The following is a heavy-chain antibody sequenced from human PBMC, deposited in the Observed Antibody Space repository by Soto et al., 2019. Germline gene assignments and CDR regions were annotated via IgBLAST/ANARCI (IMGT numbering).Heavy chain of an antibody. J-gene: IGHJ6*02. CDR3: ARAVGNYYGMDV. CDR1: GFTFSGYA. V-gene: IGHV3-48*02. Sequence: GGSLRLSCAASGFTFSGYAMSWVRQAPGKGPEWLSYSDGSSATTNYADSVKGRFTISRDNAKNSLFLQLTSLRDEDTAVYYCARAVGNYYGMDVWGQGTTVTVSS. CDR2: SDGSSATT. D-gene: IGHD1-26*01.